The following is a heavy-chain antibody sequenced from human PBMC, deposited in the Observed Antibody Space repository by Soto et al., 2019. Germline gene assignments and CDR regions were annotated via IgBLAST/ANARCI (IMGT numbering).Heavy chain of an antibody. D-gene: IGHD3-9*01. CDR1: GGTFSSYA. CDR2: IIPIFGTA. Sequence: GASVKVSCKSSGGTFSSYAISWVRQAPGQGLEWMGGIIPIFGTANYAQKFQGRVTITADESTSTAYMELSSLRSEDMAVYYCARDPGRYFDWLLPQYYYYYGMDVWGQGTTVTVSS. V-gene: IGHV1-69*13. CDR3: ARDPGRYFDWLLPQYYYYYGMDV. J-gene: IGHJ6*02.